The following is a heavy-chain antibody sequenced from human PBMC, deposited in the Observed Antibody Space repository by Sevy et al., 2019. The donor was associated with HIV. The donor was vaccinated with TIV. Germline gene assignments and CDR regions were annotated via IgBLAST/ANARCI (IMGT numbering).Heavy chain of an antibody. J-gene: IGHJ3*02. CDR1: VFTFSSYS. CDR2: ISSSGNNI. D-gene: IGHD2-15*01. Sequence: GGSLRLSCTASVFTFSSYSMSWVRQAPGKGLDWVSYISSSGNNIYYADSVKARFTISRDNVKNSLYLQTNSLSEADTAVYFCARGNQGRRYCSGGRCYDAFDIWGQGTMVTVSS. V-gene: IGHV3-48*02. CDR3: ARGNQGRRYCSGGRCYDAFDI.